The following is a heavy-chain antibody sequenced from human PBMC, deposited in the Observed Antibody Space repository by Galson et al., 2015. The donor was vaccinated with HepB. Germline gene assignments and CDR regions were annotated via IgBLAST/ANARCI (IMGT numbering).Heavy chain of an antibody. CDR3: AGERYSSGWYQDGVFDI. CDR2: ISMSSNYI. Sequence: SLRLSCAASGFTFSSYRMNWVRQAPGKGLEWVSSISMSSNYIKYADSVKGRFTISRDNAKNSLYLQMNSLRAEDTAVYYCAGERYSSGWYQDGVFDIWGQGTMVTVSS. J-gene: IGHJ3*02. D-gene: IGHD6-19*01. V-gene: IGHV3-21*01. CDR1: GFTFSSYR.